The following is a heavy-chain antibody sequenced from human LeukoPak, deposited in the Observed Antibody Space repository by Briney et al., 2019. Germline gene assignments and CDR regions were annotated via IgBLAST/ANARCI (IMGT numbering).Heavy chain of an antibody. D-gene: IGHD6-19*01. Sequence: ASVKVSCKASGGTFSSYAISWVRQAPGQGLEWMGWINPNSGGTNYAQKFQGWVTMTRDTSISTAYMELSRLRSDDTAVYYCARSANSSGWWYYYYYGMDVWGQGTTVTVSS. CDR3: ARSANSSGWWYYYYYGMDV. CDR1: GGTFSSYA. J-gene: IGHJ6*02. CDR2: INPNSGGT. V-gene: IGHV1-2*04.